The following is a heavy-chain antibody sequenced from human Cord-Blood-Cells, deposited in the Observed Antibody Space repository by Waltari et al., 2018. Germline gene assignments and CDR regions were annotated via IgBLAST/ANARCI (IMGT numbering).Heavy chain of an antibody. CDR1: GCSISSSSYY. CDR2: IYYSGST. J-gene: IGHJ4*02. D-gene: IGHD6-13*01. CDR3: ASKRAAGIDY. V-gene: IGHV4-39*01. Sequence: QLQLQESGPGLVKPSETLSLTCTVSGCSISSSSYYWGWSRQPPGKGLEWIGSIYYSGSTYYNPSLKSRVTISVDTSKNQFSLKLSSVTAADTAVYYCASKRAAGIDYWGQGTLVTVSS.